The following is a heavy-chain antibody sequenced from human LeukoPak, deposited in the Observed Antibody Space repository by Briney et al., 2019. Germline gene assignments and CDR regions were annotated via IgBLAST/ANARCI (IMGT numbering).Heavy chain of an antibody. CDR3: ARDRQTYYDFGSLADYFDY. V-gene: IGHV4-30-2*01. CDR1: GGSISSGGYY. CDR2: IYHSGST. D-gene: IGHD3-3*01. Sequence: PSQTLSLTCTVSGGSISSGGYYWSWIRQPPGKGLEWIGYIYHSGSTYYNPSLKSRVTISVDRSKNQFSLKLSSVTAADTAVYYCARDRQTYYDFGSLADYFDYWGQGTLVTVSS. J-gene: IGHJ4*02.